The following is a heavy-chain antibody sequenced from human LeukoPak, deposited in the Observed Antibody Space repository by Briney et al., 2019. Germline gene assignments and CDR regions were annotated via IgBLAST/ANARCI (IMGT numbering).Heavy chain of an antibody. D-gene: IGHD3-10*01. CDR3: AKDLRGYYGSGSPSGLDY. CDR2: ISSSGGST. J-gene: IGHJ4*02. Sequence: GGSLRLSCAASGFTFSSYAMSWVRQAPGKGLEWVSAISSSGGSTYYADSVKGRFTISRDNSKNTLYLHMNSLRAEDTAVNYCAKDLRGYYGSGSPSGLDYWGQGTLVTVSS. V-gene: IGHV3-23*01. CDR1: GFTFSSYA.